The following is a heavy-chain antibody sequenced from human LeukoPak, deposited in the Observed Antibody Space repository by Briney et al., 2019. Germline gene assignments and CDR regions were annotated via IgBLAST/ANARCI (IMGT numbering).Heavy chain of an antibody. V-gene: IGHV3-23*01. CDR3: AKDFISGGGYNPFDY. Sequence: GGSLRLSCAASGFTFSSYAMTWVRQAPGKGLEWVSGISGSGGSTYYADSVKGRFTNSRDNSKNTLYLQMNSLRAEDTAVYSCAKDFISGGGYNPFDYWGQGTLVTVSS. D-gene: IGHD5-24*01. CDR1: GFTFSSYA. J-gene: IGHJ4*02. CDR2: ISGSGGST.